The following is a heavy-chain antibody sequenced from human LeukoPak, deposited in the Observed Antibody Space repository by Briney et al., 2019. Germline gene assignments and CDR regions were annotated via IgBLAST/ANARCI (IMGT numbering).Heavy chain of an antibody. CDR3: ARGPRDGYNSMFDY. CDR1: GGSISSSNW. V-gene: IGHV4-4*02. CDR2: IYHSGST. Sequence: SETLSLTCAVSGGSISSSNWWSWVRQPPGKGLEWIGEIYHSGSTNYNPSLKSRVTISVDKSKNQFSLKLSSVTAADTAVYYCARGPRDGYNSMFDYWGQGTLVTVSS. J-gene: IGHJ4*02. D-gene: IGHD5-24*01.